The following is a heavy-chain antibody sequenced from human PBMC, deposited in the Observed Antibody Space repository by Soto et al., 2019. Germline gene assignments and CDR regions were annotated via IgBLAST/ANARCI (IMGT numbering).Heavy chain of an antibody. J-gene: IGHJ4*02. CDR2: ISSNGGSI. Sequence: EVQLVESGEGLVQPGGSPRLSCTASGFTFSAYAMNWVRQAPGKGLEYVSGISSNGGSIFYADSVKGRFTISRDNSKSTLYLQMGSLRAEDMAEYYCARGPVVGTYYDSPLDHWGQGTLVTVSS. CDR1: GFTFSAYA. V-gene: IGHV3-64*02. CDR3: ARGPVVGTYYDSPLDH. D-gene: IGHD3-16*01.